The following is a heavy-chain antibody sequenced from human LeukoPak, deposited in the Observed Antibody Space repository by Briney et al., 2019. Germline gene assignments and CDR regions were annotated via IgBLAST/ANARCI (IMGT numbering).Heavy chain of an antibody. CDR2: ISSSGSTI. Sequence: MSGGSLSLSCAASGFTFSDYYMSWIRQAPGKGLEWVSYISSSGSTIYYADSVKGRFTISRDNAKNSLYLQMNSLRAEDTAVYYCARLQLVDNPYYYYYMDVWSKGTTVTVSS. D-gene: IGHD6-13*01. J-gene: IGHJ6*03. CDR1: GFTFSDYY. CDR3: ARLQLVDNPYYYYYMDV. V-gene: IGHV3-11*01.